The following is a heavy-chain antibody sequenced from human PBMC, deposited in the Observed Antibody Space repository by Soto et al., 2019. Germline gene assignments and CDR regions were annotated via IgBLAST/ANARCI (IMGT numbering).Heavy chain of an antibody. CDR2: IIPYYNTL. V-gene: IGHV1-69*01. Sequence: QAQVVQSGAEVRKPGSSVKLSCKASEGTFNSYAIAWVRQAPGQGLEWMGGIIPYYNTLNYAQKFQDRVTITADAPTNAVYTELSSLRSDDTAVYFCASGASRWYPYFFDSWAQGTLVTVSA. CDR1: EGTFNSYA. D-gene: IGHD6-13*01. CDR3: ASGASRWYPYFFDS. J-gene: IGHJ4*02.